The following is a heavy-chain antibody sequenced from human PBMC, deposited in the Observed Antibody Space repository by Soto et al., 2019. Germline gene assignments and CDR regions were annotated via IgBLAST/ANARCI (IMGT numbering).Heavy chain of an antibody. CDR3: ARARPHDYGDPGAFDI. J-gene: IGHJ3*02. CDR1: GGSVSSGSYY. CDR2: IYYSGST. V-gene: IGHV4-61*01. Sequence: QVQLQESGPGLVKPSETLSLTCTVSGGSVSSGSYYWSWIRQPPGKGLEWIGYIYYSGSTNYNPSLKSRVTISVDTSKTQFSLKLSSVTAADTAVYYCARARPHDYGDPGAFDIWGQGTMVTVSS. D-gene: IGHD4-17*01.